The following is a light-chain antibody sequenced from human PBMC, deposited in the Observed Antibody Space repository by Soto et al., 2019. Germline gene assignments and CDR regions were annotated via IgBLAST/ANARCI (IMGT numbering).Light chain of an antibody. V-gene: IGKV3-11*01. CDR1: QSISNY. J-gene: IGKJ1*01. CDR2: DAS. Sequence: EIVLTQSPATLSLSPGETATLSCRASQSISNYLAWYQHKPGQAPRLLIFDASNRATGIPARFSGSGSGTDFTLTISRLEPEDFATYYCQQYRSPPWTFGQGTKVDIK. CDR3: QQYRSPPWT.